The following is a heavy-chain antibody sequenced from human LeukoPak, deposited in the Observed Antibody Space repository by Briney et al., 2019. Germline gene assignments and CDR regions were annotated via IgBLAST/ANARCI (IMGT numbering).Heavy chain of an antibody. V-gene: IGHV4-34*01. CDR1: GGSFSGYY. CDR2: IHHSGST. J-gene: IGHJ4*02. CDR3: ARSRGWLQSHPLGY. Sequence: SETLSLTCAYGGSFSGYYWSWIRQPPGKGLECIGEIHHSGSTNYNPSLKSRVTLSVDTSKNQFSLKLSSVTAADTAVYYCARSRGWLQSHPLGYWGQGTLVTVSS. D-gene: IGHD5-24*01.